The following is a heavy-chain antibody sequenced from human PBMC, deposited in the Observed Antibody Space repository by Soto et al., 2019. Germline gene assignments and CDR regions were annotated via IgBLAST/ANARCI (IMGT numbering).Heavy chain of an antibody. CDR2: ISGSGGST. V-gene: IGHV3-23*01. J-gene: IGHJ4*02. CDR1: GITYSGYA. Sequence: QPGGSLRLSFVAAGITYSGYAMNWERQAPGKGLEWVSVISGSGGSTYYADSVKGRFTISRDNSKNTLYLQMNSLRAEDTAVYYCASRSSGWYFDYWGQGTLVTAPQ. D-gene: IGHD6-19*01. CDR3: ASRSSGWYFDY.